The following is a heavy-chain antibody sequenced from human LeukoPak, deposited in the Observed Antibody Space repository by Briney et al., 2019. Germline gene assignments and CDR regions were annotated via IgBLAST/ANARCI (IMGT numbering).Heavy chain of an antibody. CDR2: IYYTGRT. CDR1: GESISSDY. Sequence: PETLSLTCTVSGESISSDYWSWIRQPPGKGLEWMGYIYYTGRTNYNPSLKSRVTISIDTSKNLFSLELSSVTAADTAVYYCASGPGRGGYWGQGTLVTVSS. D-gene: IGHD3-16*01. CDR3: ASGPGRGGY. J-gene: IGHJ4*02. V-gene: IGHV4-59*08.